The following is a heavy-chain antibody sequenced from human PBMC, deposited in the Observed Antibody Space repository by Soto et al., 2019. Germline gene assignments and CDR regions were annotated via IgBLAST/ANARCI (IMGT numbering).Heavy chain of an antibody. CDR2: IYYSGST. CDR1: GGSISSYY. V-gene: IGHV4-59*01. D-gene: IGHD5-12*01. Sequence: SETLSLTCTVSGGSISSYYWSWIRQPPGKGLEWIGYIYYSGSTNYNPSLKSRVTISVDTSKNQFSLKLSSVTAADTAVYYCARDFGGYSGYDYISVKYYYYMDVWGKGTTVTVSS. J-gene: IGHJ6*03. CDR3: ARDFGGYSGYDYISVKYYYYMDV.